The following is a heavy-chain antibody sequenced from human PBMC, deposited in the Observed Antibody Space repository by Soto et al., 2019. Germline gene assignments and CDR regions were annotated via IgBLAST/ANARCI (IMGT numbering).Heavy chain of an antibody. D-gene: IGHD3-3*01. Sequence: VQLVESGGGLVQPGGSLRLSCAASGFTFSSYSINWVRQAPGKGQEWVSYISSSSSTIYYADSVKGRFTISRDNAKNSLYLQMNSLRDEDTAVYYCARGYYDFWSGYYTNYFDYWGQGTLVTVSS. CDR2: ISSSSSTI. V-gene: IGHV3-48*02. CDR3: ARGYYDFWSGYYTNYFDY. CDR1: GFTFSSYS. J-gene: IGHJ4*02.